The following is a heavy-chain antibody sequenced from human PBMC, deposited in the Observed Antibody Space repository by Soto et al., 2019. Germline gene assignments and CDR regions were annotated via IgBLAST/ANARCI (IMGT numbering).Heavy chain of an antibody. CDR1: GGSISSYY. CDR3: ARLRARVVVAHFDY. V-gene: IGHV4-59*08. D-gene: IGHD2-15*01. Sequence: QVQLQESGPGLVKPSETLSLTCTVSGGSISSYYWSWIRQPPGKGLEWIGYIYYSGSTNYNPSLKSRVTISVDTSKNQFSLKLSSVTAADTAVYYCARLRARVVVAHFDYWGQGTLVTVSS. CDR2: IYYSGST. J-gene: IGHJ4*02.